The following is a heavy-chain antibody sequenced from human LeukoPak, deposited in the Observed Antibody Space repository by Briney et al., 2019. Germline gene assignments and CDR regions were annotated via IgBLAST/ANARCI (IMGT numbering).Heavy chain of an antibody. CDR3: AKGYTYYDFWSGLYGMDV. CDR2: ISGSGGST. D-gene: IGHD3-3*01. Sequence: PGGSLRLSCAASGFTFSSYAMSRVRQAPGKGLEWVSAISGSGGSTYYADSVKGRFAISRDNSKNTLYLQMNSLRAEDTAVYYCAKGYTYYDFWSGLYGMDVWGQGTTVTVSS. V-gene: IGHV3-23*01. J-gene: IGHJ6*02. CDR1: GFTFSSYA.